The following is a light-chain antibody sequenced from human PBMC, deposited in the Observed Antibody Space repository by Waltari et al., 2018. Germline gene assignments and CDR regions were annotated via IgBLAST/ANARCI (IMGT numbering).Light chain of an antibody. CDR1: STVFGFYNF. Sequence: QSALTQPASVSGSPGQSITLSCTGPSTVFGFYNFASWYQQHPGKAPKLMIYDVSERPSGVSNRFSGSKSGNTASLTISGLQAEDEADYYCNSYAGSSSWVFGGGTKLTVL. CDR3: NSYAGSSSWV. CDR2: DVS. V-gene: IGLV2-14*03. J-gene: IGLJ3*02.